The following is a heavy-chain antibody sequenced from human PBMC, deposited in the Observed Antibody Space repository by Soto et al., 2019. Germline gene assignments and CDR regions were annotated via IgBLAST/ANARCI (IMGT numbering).Heavy chain of an antibody. V-gene: IGHV1-69*08. Sequence: ASVKVSCKASGGTLSSYTFSWVRQAPGQGLEWMGRVIPNLGAANYAKKFQGRFTIVVDTSTSTAYMELNSLRSEDTAVYYCARERHEYYGSGSYHWFDPWGQGTLVTV. CDR3: ARERHEYYGSGSYHWFDP. CDR2: VIPNLGAA. CDR1: GGTLSSYT. D-gene: IGHD3-10*01. J-gene: IGHJ5*02.